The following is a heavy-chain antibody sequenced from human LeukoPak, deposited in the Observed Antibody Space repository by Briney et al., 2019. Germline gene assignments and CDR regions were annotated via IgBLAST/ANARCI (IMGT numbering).Heavy chain of an antibody. CDR1: GGSISSSSYY. CDR3: ARTTYSSSRTFDY. J-gene: IGHJ4*02. Sequence: SETLSLTCTVSGGSISSSSYYWGWIRQPPGKGLEWIGSIYHSGSTYYNPSLKSRVTISVDTSKNQFSLNLSSVTAADTAVYYCARTTYSSSRTFDYSGQGTLVTVSS. D-gene: IGHD6-13*01. V-gene: IGHV4-39*01. CDR2: IYHSGST.